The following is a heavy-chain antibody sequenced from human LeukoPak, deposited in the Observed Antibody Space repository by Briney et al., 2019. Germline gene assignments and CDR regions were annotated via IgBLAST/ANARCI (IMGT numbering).Heavy chain of an antibody. CDR2: VNPNSGGT. CDR3: AREYQLLFGPLFKYYYYYMDV. Sequence: ASVKVSCKASGYTFTEYYLHWVRQAPGQGLECMGWVNPNSGGTHYAQKFQGRVSMTRDTSTSTAYMELSSLRSDDTAVYYCAREYQLLFGPLFKYYYYYMDVWGKGTTVTISS. V-gene: IGHV1-2*02. CDR1: GYTFTEYY. J-gene: IGHJ6*03. D-gene: IGHD2-2*01.